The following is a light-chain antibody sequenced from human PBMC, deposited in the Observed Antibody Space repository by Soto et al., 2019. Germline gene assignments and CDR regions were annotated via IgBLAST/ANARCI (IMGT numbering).Light chain of an antibody. Sequence: QPALTQPASGSGFHGQSITITCTETSSDVGGYNYVSWYQQHPGKAPKLMIYDVCNRPSGVSNRFSGSKSGNTASLTISGLQAEDEADYYCSSYTSSGTPYVFGTGTKVTVL. CDR3: SSYTSSGTPYV. CDR2: DVC. V-gene: IGLV2-14*01. J-gene: IGLJ1*01. CDR1: SSDVGGYNY.